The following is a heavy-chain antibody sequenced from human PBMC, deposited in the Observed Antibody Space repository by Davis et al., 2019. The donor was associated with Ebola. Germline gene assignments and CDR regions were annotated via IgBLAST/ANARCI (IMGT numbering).Heavy chain of an antibody. D-gene: IGHD3-16*02. CDR2: ISNNDAKT. CDR1: GYTFASYG. CDR3: ARDGRMPRMLYGMDV. V-gene: IGHV1-18*01. Sequence: ASVKVSCKASGYTFASYGISWVRQAPGQGLEWLGWISNNDAKTNYAQKFQGRVTMTTDRSTSTAHMELRSLRSDDTAVYYCARDGRMPRMLYGMDVWGQGTTVSVSS. J-gene: IGHJ6*02.